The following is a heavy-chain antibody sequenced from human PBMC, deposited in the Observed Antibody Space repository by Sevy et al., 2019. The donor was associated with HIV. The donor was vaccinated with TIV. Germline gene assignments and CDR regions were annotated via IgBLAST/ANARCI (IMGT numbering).Heavy chain of an antibody. CDR2: IFGNGGVT. V-gene: IGHV3-23*01. CDR3: AGGRYDSSGSFDAFDI. D-gene: IGHD3-22*01. CDR1: GFTFSSYA. Sequence: GGSLRLSCAASGFTFSSYAMNWVRQAPGKGLEGVSTIFGNGGVTYYAESVKGRFTISRDSSKKTLYLQMKSLRAEDTAVYYCAGGRYDSSGSFDAFDIWGQGTMVTVSS. J-gene: IGHJ3*02.